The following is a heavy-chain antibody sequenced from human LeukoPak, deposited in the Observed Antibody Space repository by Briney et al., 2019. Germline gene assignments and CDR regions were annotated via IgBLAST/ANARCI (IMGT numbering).Heavy chain of an antibody. J-gene: IGHJ4*02. D-gene: IGHD6-19*01. CDR2: ISSSGSII. V-gene: IGHV3-48*03. CDR1: GFTFSSYA. Sequence: GGSLRLSCAAPGFTFSSYAMSWVRQAPGKGLEWVSYISSSGSIIYYADSVKGRFTISRDNAKNSLYLQMNSLRAEDTAVYYCARDDAGYSSGWYWVYWGQGTLVTVSS. CDR3: ARDDAGYSSGWYWVY.